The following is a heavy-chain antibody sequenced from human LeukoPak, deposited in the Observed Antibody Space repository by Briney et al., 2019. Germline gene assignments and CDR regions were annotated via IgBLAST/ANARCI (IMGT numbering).Heavy chain of an antibody. CDR2: ISSSSSYI. CDR1: GFTFSSYS. V-gene: IGHV3-21*01. J-gene: IGHJ3*02. D-gene: IGHD3/OR15-3a*01. CDR3: AKDGSYDLKNDAFDI. Sequence: GGSLRLSCAASGFTFSSYSMNWVRQAPGKGLEWVSSISSSSSYIYYADSVKGRFTISRDNSKNTLYLQMNSLRAEDTAVYYCAKDGSYDLKNDAFDIWGQGTMVTVSS.